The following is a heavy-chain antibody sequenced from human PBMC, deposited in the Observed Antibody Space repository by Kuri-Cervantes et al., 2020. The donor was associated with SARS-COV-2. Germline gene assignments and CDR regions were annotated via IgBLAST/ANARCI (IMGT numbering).Heavy chain of an antibody. CDR3: AKDLEQQLDSHYGMDV. D-gene: IGHD6-13*01. V-gene: IGHV3-30*18. CDR2: ISYDGSKK. J-gene: IGHJ6*02. CDR1: GFTFSSYG. Sequence: GESLKISCASSGFTFSSYGMHWVRQAPGKGQEWVAVISYDGSKKYYADSVKGRFTISRDNSKNTLYLQMNSLRAEDTAVYYCAKDLEQQLDSHYGMDVWGQGTRGTASS.